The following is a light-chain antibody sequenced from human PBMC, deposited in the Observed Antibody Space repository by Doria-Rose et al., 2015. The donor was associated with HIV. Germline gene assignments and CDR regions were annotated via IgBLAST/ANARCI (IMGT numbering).Light chain of an antibody. V-gene: IGLV1-40*01. Sequence: QTVVTQEPSVSGAPGQRVAISCTGSSSNIGAGFDVHWYQQFPGTAPKLLIHGTTNRPSGVPDRFSGSKSGTSASLAISGLRAEDEADYYCQSYDSRLSVYVFGTGTKVTVL. CDR2: GTT. CDR3: QSYDSRLSVYV. J-gene: IGLJ1*01. CDR1: SSNIGAGFD.